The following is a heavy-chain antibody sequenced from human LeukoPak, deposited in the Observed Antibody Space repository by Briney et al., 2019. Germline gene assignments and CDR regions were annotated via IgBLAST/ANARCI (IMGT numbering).Heavy chain of an antibody. J-gene: IGHJ6*03. V-gene: IGHV4-39*01. CDR2: IYYSGSA. D-gene: IGHD4-11*01. Sequence: PSQTLSLTCTVSGGSISSSSYYWGWIRQPPGKGLEWIGSIYYSGSAYYNPSLKSRVTISVDTSKNQFSLKLNSVTAADTAVYYCARRATTVYPYYMDVWGKGTTVTVSS. CDR1: GGSISSSSYY. CDR3: ARRATTVYPYYMDV.